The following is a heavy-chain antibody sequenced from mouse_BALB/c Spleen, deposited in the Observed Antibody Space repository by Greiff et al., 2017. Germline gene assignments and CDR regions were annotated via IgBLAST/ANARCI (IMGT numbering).Heavy chain of an antibody. D-gene: IGHD2-12*01. V-gene: IGHV5-12-1*01. CDR3: ARQNDRGFAY. CDR1: GFAFSSYD. Sequence: EVMLVESGGGLVKPGGSLKLSCAASGFAFSSYDMSWVRQTPEKRLEWVAYISSGGGSTYYSDTVKGRFTISRDNAKNTLYLQMSSLKSEDTAMYYCARQNDRGFAYWGQGTLVTVSA. J-gene: IGHJ3*01. CDR2: ISSGGGST.